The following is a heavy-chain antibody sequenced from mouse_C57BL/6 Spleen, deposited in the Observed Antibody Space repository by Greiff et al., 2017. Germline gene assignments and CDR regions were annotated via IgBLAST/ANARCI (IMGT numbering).Heavy chain of an antibody. J-gene: IGHJ4*01. CDR1: GYTFTSYW. V-gene: IGHV1-55*01. CDR2: IYPGSGST. D-gene: IGHD4-1*01. Sequence: VKLQQPGAELVKPGASVKMSCKASGYTFTSYWITWVKQRPGQGLEWIGDIYPGSGSTNYNEKFKSKATLTVDTSSSTAYMQLSSLTSEDSAVYYCARWNWDEGYAMDYWGQGTSVTVSS. CDR3: ARWNWDEGYAMDY.